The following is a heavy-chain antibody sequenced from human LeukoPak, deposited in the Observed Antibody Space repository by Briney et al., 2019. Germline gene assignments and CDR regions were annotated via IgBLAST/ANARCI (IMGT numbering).Heavy chain of an antibody. CDR1: GFTFSSYA. J-gene: IGHJ3*02. D-gene: IGHD3-10*01. CDR3: AREPGSGSYYSAFDI. Sequence: GGSLRLSCAASGFTFSSYAMHWVRQAPGKGLEYVSAISSNGGSTYYANSVKGRFTISRDNSKSTLYLQMGSLRAEDMAVYYCAREPGSGSYYSAFDIWGQGTMVTVSS. V-gene: IGHV3-64*01. CDR2: ISSNGGST.